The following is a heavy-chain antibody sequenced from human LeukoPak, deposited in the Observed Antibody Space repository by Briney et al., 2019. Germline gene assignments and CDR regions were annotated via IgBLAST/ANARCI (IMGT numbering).Heavy chain of an antibody. D-gene: IGHD3-10*01. J-gene: IGHJ6*02. V-gene: IGHV1-24*01. Sequence: ASVKVSCKVSGYTLTELSMHWVRQAPGKGLEWMGGFDPEDGETIYAQKFQGRVTMTEDTSTDTAYMELSSLRSEDTAVYYCSGGADYYYGMDVWGQGTTVTVSS. CDR2: FDPEDGET. CDR1: GYTLTELS. CDR3: SGGADYYYGMDV.